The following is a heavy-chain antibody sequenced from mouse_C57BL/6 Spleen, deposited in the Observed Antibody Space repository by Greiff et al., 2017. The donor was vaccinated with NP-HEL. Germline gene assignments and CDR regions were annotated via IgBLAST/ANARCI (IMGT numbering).Heavy chain of an antibody. CDR1: GFTFSDYG. Sequence: EVMLVESGGGLVKPGGSLKLSCAASGFTFSDYGMHWVRQAPEKGLEWVAYISSGSSTIYYADTVQGRLPISRDNAKNTLFLQMTSLRSEDTAMYYCARDDYYAMDYWGQGTSVTVSS. J-gene: IGHJ4*01. V-gene: IGHV5-17*01. CDR3: ARDDYYAMDY. CDR2: ISSGSSTI.